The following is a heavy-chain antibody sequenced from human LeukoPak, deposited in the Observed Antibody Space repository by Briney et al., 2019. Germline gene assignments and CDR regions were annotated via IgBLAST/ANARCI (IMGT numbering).Heavy chain of an antibody. CDR3: ARPLVRTRYYFDY. V-gene: IGHV3-30-3*01. J-gene: IGHJ4*02. CDR1: GFTFSSYA. D-gene: IGHD2-8*01. Sequence: GGSLRLSCAASGFTFSSYAMHWVRQAPGKGLEWVAVISYDGSNKYYADSVKGRFTISRDNSKDTLYLQMNSLRAEDTAVYHCARPLVRTRYYFDYWGQGTLVTVSS. CDR2: ISYDGSNK.